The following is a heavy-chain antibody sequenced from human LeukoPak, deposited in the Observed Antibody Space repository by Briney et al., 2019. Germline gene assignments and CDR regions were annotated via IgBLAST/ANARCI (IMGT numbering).Heavy chain of an antibody. CDR2: IYTSGST. CDR1: GGSISSGSYY. Sequence: SETLSLTCTVSGGSISSGSYYWSWIRQPAGKGLEWIGRIYTSGSTNYNPSLKSRVTISVDTSKNQFSLKLSSVTAADTAVYYCARELLNSYYYYYYMDVWGKGTTVTVSS. J-gene: IGHJ6*03. D-gene: IGHD2-15*01. CDR3: ARELLNSYYYYYYMDV. V-gene: IGHV4-61*02.